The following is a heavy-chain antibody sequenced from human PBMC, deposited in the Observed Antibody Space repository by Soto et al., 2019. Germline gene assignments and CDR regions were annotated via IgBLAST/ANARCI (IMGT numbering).Heavy chain of an antibody. CDR3: ARDSVVVVPAAIPYYVMDV. V-gene: IGHV3-48*01. Sequence: GGSLRLSCAASGFTFSSYSMNWVRQAPGKGLEWVSYISSSSTTKYYADSVKGRFTISRDNAKNSLYLQMNSLRAEDTAVYYCARDSVVVVPAAIPYYVMDVWGQGTTVTVSS. D-gene: IGHD2-2*01. CDR2: ISSSSTTK. CDR1: GFTFSSYS. J-gene: IGHJ6*02.